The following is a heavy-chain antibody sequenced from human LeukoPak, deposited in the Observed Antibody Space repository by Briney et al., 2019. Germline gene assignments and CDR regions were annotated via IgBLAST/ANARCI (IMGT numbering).Heavy chain of an antibody. CDR3: ARTNSGYYYLGY. CDR2: ISGGGDNT. D-gene: IGHD3-22*01. CDR1: GFTFSSYA. Sequence: PGGSLRLSCAASGFTFSSYAMSWVRQAPGKGLEWVSAISGGGDNTYYADSVKGRFTISRDISENTLFLQMNSLRAEDTAVYYCARTNSGYYYLGYWGQGTLVTVSS. V-gene: IGHV3-23*01. J-gene: IGHJ4*02.